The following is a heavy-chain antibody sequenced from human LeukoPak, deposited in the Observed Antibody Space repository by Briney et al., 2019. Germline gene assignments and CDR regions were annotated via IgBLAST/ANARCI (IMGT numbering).Heavy chain of an antibody. CDR2: IYWDEDK. CDR1: GFSFSTSGVG. D-gene: IGHD3-9*01. Sequence: SGPTLVNPTQTLTLTCTFSGFSFSTSGVGVGWIRQPPGKALEWLAVIYWDEDKRYRPSLKSRLTITKDTSKNQVVLTMTNMDPVDTATYYCARSTYYYILTGSGGTFDYWGRGILVTVSS. J-gene: IGHJ4*02. CDR3: ARSTYYYILTGSGGTFDY. V-gene: IGHV2-5*02.